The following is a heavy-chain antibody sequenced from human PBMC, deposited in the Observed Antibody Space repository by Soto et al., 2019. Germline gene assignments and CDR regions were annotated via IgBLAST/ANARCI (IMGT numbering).Heavy chain of an antibody. CDR2: ISGSGGST. D-gene: IGHD2-2*02. Sequence: GGSLRLSCAASGFTFSSYAMSWVRQAPGKGLEWVSAISGSGGSTYYADSVKGRFTISRDNSKNTLYLQMNSLRAEDTAVYYCASKTTIGYCSSTSCYTYDYWGQGTLVTVSS. V-gene: IGHV3-23*01. CDR3: ASKTTIGYCSSTSCYTYDY. CDR1: GFTFSSYA. J-gene: IGHJ4*02.